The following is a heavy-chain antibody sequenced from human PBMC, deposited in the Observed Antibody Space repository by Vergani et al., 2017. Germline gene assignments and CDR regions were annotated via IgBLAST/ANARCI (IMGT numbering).Heavy chain of an antibody. D-gene: IGHD2-15*01. J-gene: IGHJ4*02. CDR2: IYPGDSDT. V-gene: IGHV5-51*03. Sequence: EVQLVQSGAEVKKPGESLKISCKGSGYSFTSYWIGWVRQMPGKGLEWMGIIYPGDSDTRYSPSFQGQVTISADKSISTAYLQWSSLKASDTAMYYCARKTRCCSGGSCFENFDYWGQGTLVTVSS. CDR1: GYSFTSYW. CDR3: ARKTRCCSGGSCFENFDY.